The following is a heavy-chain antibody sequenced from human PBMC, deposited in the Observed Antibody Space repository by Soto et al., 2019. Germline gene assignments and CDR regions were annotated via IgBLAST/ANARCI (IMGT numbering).Heavy chain of an antibody. Sequence: QVQLVQSGAEVKKPGASVKVSCKASGYTFTGYYMHWVRQAPGQGLEWMGWINPNSGGTNYAQKLQGWVTMTRDTSISTAYMELSRLRSDDTAVYYCARDRPGTVYGMDVWGQGTTVTVSS. CDR2: INPNSGGT. CDR3: ARDRPGTVYGMDV. CDR1: GYTFTGYY. V-gene: IGHV1-2*04. D-gene: IGHD1-1*01. J-gene: IGHJ6*02.